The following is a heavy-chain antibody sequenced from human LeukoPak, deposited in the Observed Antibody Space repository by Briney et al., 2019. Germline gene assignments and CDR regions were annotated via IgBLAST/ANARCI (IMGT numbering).Heavy chain of an antibody. J-gene: IGHJ3*02. CDR2: ISGSGGST. CDR3: AKGYYYDSSEARPHAFDI. V-gene: IGHV3-23*01. Sequence: GGSLRLSCAASGFTFSSYAMSWVRQAPRKGLEWVSVISGSGGSTDYADSVKGRFTISRDNSKNTLYLQMNSLRAEDTAVYYCAKGYYYDSSEARPHAFDIWGQGTMVTVSS. D-gene: IGHD3-22*01. CDR1: GFTFSSYA.